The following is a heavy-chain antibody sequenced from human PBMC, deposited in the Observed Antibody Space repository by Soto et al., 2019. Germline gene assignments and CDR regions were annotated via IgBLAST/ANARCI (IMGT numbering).Heavy chain of an antibody. V-gene: IGHV3-30*18. Sequence: PGGSLRLSCAASGFTFSTYGMHWVRQAPGKGLEWVAVISYDGSNKYYADSVKGRFTISRDNSKNTLYLQMNSLRAEDTAVYYCAKEPNSGYDFQYWFVYRAQGTLVTVSS. CDR3: AKEPNSGYDFQYWFVY. D-gene: IGHD5-12*01. CDR2: ISYDGSNK. J-gene: IGHJ5*01. CDR1: GFTFSTYG.